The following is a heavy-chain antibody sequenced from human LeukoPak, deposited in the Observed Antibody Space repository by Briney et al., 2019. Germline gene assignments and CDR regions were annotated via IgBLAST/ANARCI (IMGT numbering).Heavy chain of an antibody. CDR2: INHSGST. CDR3: ARGRPLTVTNRWWFDP. D-gene: IGHD4-17*01. CDR1: GGSFSGYY. Sequence: SETLSLTCAVYGGSFSGYYWSWIRQPPGKGLEWIGEINHSGSTNYNPSLKSRVTISVDTSKNQFSLKLSSVTAADTAVYYCARGRPLTVTNRWWFDPWGQGTLVTVSS. V-gene: IGHV4-34*01. J-gene: IGHJ5*02.